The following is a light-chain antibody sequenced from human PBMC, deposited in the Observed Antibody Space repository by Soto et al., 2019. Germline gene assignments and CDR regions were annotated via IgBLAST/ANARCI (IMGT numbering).Light chain of an antibody. V-gene: IGLV2-14*01. CDR1: FSDIGGYNY. J-gene: IGLJ3*02. CDR3: TSYRDSSTLRV. Sequence: QSVLTQPASVSGSPGQSVTISCTGTFSDIGGYNYVSWYQQHPGKAPKLMIYEVDNRPSGVSNRFSGSKSGNTASLTIPGLQAEDEADYYCTSYRDSSTLRVFGGGTKLTVL. CDR2: EVD.